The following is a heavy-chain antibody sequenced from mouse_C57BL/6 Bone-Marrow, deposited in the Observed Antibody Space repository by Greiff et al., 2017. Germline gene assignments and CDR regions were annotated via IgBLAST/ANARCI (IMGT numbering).Heavy chain of an antibody. CDR3: ARLWGYDEGFAY. CDR2: IYPGSGST. Sequence: VQLQQPGAELVKPGASVKMSCKASGYTFTSYWITWVKQRPGQGLEWIGDIYPGSGSTNYNEKFKSKATLTVDTSSSTAYMQLSSLTSEDSAVYYCARLWGYDEGFAYWGQGTLVTVSA. D-gene: IGHD2-2*01. V-gene: IGHV1-55*01. J-gene: IGHJ3*01. CDR1: GYTFTSYW.